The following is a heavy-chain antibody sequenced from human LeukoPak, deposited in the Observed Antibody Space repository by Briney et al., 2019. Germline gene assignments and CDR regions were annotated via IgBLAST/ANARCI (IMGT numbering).Heavy chain of an antibody. Sequence: SETLSLTCTVSGGSISSSSYYWSWIRQSPGKGLEWIGFTYYTGSTNSNPSLKSRVTISVDTSKNQFSLKLSSVTAADTAVYYCASRLGRNYYGMDVWGQGTTVTVSS. CDR3: ASRLGRNYYGMDV. CDR1: GGSISSSSYY. D-gene: IGHD7-27*01. V-gene: IGHV4-61*01. J-gene: IGHJ6*02. CDR2: TYYTGST.